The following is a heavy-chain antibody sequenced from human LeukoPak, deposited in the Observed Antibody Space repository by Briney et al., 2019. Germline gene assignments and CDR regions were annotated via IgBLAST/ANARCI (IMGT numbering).Heavy chain of an antibody. CDR2: ISSDGSNK. CDR1: GFTFSSYV. J-gene: IGHJ3*02. V-gene: IGHV3-30*04. Sequence: WTSLRLSCAASGFTFSSYVMHRVRQAPGKGLEWVAVISSDGSNKYSEHGRFTISRDNSKNTLYLQMISLRAEDTAVYYCASSRMTIYGVVNDAFDIRGQGTMVTVSS. D-gene: IGHD3-3*01. CDR3: ASSRMTIYGVVNDAFDI.